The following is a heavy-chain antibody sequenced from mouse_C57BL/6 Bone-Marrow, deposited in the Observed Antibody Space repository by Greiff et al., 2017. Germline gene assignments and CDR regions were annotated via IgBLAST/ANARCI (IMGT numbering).Heavy chain of an antibody. V-gene: IGHV1-15*01. CDR1: GYTFTDYE. CDR2: IDPETGGT. CDR3: TRGQPAWFAY. J-gene: IGHJ3*01. Sequence: VKLQESGAELVRPGASVTLSCKASGYTFTDYEMHWVKQTPVHGLEWIGAIDPETGGTAYNQKFKGKAILTADKSSSTAYMELRRLTSEDSAVYYCTRGQPAWFAYWGQGTLVTVSA.